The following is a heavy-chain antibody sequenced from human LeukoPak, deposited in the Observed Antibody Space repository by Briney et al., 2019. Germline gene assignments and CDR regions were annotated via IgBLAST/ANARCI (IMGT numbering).Heavy chain of an antibody. CDR3: VRDGMGTAPYDL. Sequence: PGGSLRLSCAGSGFTMSHYWMNWVRQAPGEGLVWVSHINPGDGSTTGYADSVKGRFTVSRDNAKNTLYLQMTSLKDGDTAVYYCVRDGMGTAPYDLWGQGTLVTVSS. CDR1: GFTMSHYW. J-gene: IGHJ4*01. D-gene: IGHD2-8*02. V-gene: IGHV3-74*01. CDR2: INPGDGSTT.